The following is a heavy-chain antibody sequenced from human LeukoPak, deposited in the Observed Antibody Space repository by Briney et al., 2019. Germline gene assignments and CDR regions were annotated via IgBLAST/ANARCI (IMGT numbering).Heavy chain of an antibody. J-gene: IGHJ6*02. CDR2: ISSSGSTI. Sequence: GGSLRLSCAASGFTFSSYEMNWVRQAPGKGLEWVSYISSSGSTIYYADSVKGRFTISRDNAKNSLYLQMNSLRDEDTAVYYCARDGCRYTSTSGRYYYYGMDVWGQGTTVTVSS. V-gene: IGHV3-48*03. D-gene: IGHD6-6*01. CDR1: GFTFSSYE. CDR3: ARDGCRYTSTSGRYYYYGMDV.